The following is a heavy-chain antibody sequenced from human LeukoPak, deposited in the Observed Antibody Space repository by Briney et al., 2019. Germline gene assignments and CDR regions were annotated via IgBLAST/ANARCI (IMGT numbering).Heavy chain of an antibody. CDR3: ARGGYRSSTSRPFDS. CDR2: INHSGST. D-gene: IGHD2-2*01. CDR1: GGSFSGYY. Sequence: SETLSLTCAVYGGSFSGYYWSWIRQPPGKGLEWIGEINHSGSTNYNPSLKSRVTISVDTSKNQFSLKLSSVTAADTAVYYCARGGYRSSTSRPFDSWGQGTLVTVSS. V-gene: IGHV4-34*01. J-gene: IGHJ4*02.